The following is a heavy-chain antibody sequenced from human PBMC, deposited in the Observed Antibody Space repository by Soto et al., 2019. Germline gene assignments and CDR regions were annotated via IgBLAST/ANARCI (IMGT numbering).Heavy chain of an antibody. CDR1: GGSISSGDYY. V-gene: IGHV4-30-4*01. Sequence: SETLSLTCTVSGGSISSGDYYWSWIRQPPGKGLEWIGYIYYSGSTYYNPSLKSRVTISVDTSKNQFSLKLSSVTAADTAVYYCARATGGDGYNLPFDYWGQGTLVTVSS. D-gene: IGHD5-12*01. J-gene: IGHJ4*02. CDR2: IYYSGST. CDR3: ARATGGDGYNLPFDY.